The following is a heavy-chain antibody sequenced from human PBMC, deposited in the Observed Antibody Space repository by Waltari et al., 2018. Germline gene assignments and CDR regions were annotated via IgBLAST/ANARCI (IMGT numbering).Heavy chain of an antibody. D-gene: IGHD6-19*01. V-gene: IGHV3-7*04. CDR3: TRGSGWYHY. CDR2: RKQDGSET. J-gene: IGHJ4*02. Sequence: EVQLVESGGSVVQPGGSLRLSCAASGFTFSRFSMSWVRQAPGKGLEWVATRKQDGSETNYVDPVKGRFTISRDDANNSLYLQMNSLRAEDTALYYCTRGSGWYHYWGQGTLVTVSS. CDR1: GFTFSRFS.